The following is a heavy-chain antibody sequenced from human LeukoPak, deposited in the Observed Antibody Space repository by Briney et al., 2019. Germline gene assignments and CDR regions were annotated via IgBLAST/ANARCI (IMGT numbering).Heavy chain of an antibody. Sequence: ASVKVSCKASGYTFTSYYMHWVRQAPGQGLEWMGIINPSGGSTSYAQKFQGRVTMTRDMSTSTVYMELSSLRSEDTAVNYWAREGGCGAGSHRPLASWGQGTLVTVSS. D-gene: IGHD3-10*01. CDR2: INPSGGST. V-gene: IGHV1-46*01. CDR3: AREGGCGAGSHRPLAS. J-gene: IGHJ4*02. CDR1: GYTFTSYY.